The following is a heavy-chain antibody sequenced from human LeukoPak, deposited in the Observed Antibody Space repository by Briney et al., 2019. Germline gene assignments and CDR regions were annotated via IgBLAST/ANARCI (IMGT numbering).Heavy chain of an antibody. CDR1: GFTVSSNY. J-gene: IGHJ6*02. V-gene: IGHV3-53*04. CDR3: ARGSGSYYYYGMDV. CDR2: IYSGGST. Sequence: VGSLRLSCAGSGFTVSSNYMSWVRKAPGKGLGTGSVIYSGGSTYYAECVTGRFTISRHNSKNTLYLQMNSLRAEDTAVYYCARGSGSYYYYGMDVWGQGTTVTVSS. D-gene: IGHD3-10*01.